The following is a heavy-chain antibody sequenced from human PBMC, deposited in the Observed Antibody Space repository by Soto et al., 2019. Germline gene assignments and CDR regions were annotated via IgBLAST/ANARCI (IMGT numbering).Heavy chain of an antibody. Sequence: QVQLVQSGAEVKKPGSSVKVSCKASGGIFSTYAISWLRQAPGQGLEWMGGIIPLFVTTNYEQRFQGRVTITADESTSTAYMELSRLRSEDTAVYYCARDRDDYGSGNYYNRIDFWGQGTLVTVSS. J-gene: IGHJ4*02. CDR3: ARDRDDYGSGNYYNRIDF. CDR2: IIPLFVTT. D-gene: IGHD3-10*01. V-gene: IGHV1-69*01. CDR1: GGIFSTYA.